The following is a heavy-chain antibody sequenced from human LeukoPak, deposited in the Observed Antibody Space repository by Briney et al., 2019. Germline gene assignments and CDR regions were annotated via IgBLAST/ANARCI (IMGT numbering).Heavy chain of an antibody. J-gene: IGHJ4*02. V-gene: IGHV1-18*01. D-gene: IGHD2-2*01. CDR1: GGTFSSYA. Sequence: ASVKVSCKASGGTFSSYAISWVRQAPGQGLEWMGWISAYNGNTNYAQKLQGRVTMTTDTSTSTAYMELRSLRSDDTAVYYCARVYCSSTSCYFEFDYWGQGTLVTVSS. CDR3: ARVYCSSTSCYFEFDY. CDR2: ISAYNGNT.